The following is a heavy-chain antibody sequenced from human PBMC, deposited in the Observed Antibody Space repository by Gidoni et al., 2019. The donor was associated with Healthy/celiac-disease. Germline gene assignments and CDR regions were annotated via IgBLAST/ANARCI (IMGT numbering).Heavy chain of an antibody. V-gene: IGHV1-46*01. CDR2: INPSGGST. Sequence: QVQLVQSGAEVKKPGASVKVSCKASGYTFTSYYMHGVRQARGQGLEWMGIINPSGGSTSYAQKFQGRVTMTRDTYTSTVYMELSSLRSEDTAVYYCARELSLSGGGEIYYFDYWGQGTLVTVSS. D-gene: IGHD5-12*01. J-gene: IGHJ4*02. CDR3: ARELSLSGGGEIYYFDY. CDR1: GYTFTSYY.